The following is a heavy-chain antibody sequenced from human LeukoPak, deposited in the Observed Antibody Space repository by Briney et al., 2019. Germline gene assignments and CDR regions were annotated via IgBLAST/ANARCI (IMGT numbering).Heavy chain of an antibody. Sequence: GGSLRLSCAASGFTFSSYWMHWVRQAPGKGLVWVSRINTDGSSTSYADSVKGRFTISRDNAKNTLYLQMNSLRAEDTAVYYCVRDGGLFHYYYMDVWGKGTTVTVSS. CDR3: VRDGGLFHYYYMDV. V-gene: IGHV3-74*01. J-gene: IGHJ6*03. CDR1: GFTFSSYW. D-gene: IGHD3-3*01. CDR2: INTDGSST.